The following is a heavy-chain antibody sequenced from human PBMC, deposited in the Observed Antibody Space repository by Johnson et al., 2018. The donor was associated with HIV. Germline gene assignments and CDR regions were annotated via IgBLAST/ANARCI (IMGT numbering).Heavy chain of an antibody. Sequence: VQLVESGGGLIQPGGSLRLSCAASGFTVSSNYMSWVRQAPGKGLEWVSVIYSGGSTYYADSVKGRFTISRDNSKNTLYLQMNSLRAEDTAVYYCALEAVRSTDAFDIWGQGTMVIVSS. CDR3: ALEAVRSTDAFDI. D-gene: IGHD3-10*01. V-gene: IGHV3-53*01. J-gene: IGHJ3*02. CDR1: GFTVSSNY. CDR2: IYSGGST.